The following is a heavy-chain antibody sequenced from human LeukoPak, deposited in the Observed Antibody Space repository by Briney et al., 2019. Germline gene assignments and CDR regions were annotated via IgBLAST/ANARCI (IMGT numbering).Heavy chain of an antibody. V-gene: IGHV3-48*03. CDR2: I. D-gene: IGHD3-10*01. CDR1: GFTFSSYE. J-gene: IGHJ6*03. CDR3: ARGRHPQKIPLVQAGQRPYYMDV. Sequence: GGSLRLSCAASGFTFSSYEMNWVRQAPGKGLEWLSHINSVEGRFTISRDNAKNSLYLQMNSLRVEDTALYYCARGRHPQKIPLVQAGQRPYYMDVWGKGTTVTISS.